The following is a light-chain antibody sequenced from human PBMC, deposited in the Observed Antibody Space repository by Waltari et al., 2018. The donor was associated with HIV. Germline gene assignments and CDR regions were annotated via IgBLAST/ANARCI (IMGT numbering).Light chain of an antibody. CDR3: QTWDSGLNAIV. Sequence: QSLLTQPPSVSAPPGQQVTISCSGNTSNIANNFVSWYRHAPGAAPKLLIFENDHRAAGIPDRFSASTVGASAALTITALQGDDEADYYCQTWDSGLNAIVFGAGTKLTVL. CDR1: TSNIANNF. V-gene: IGLV1-51*01. CDR2: END. J-gene: IGLJ2*01.